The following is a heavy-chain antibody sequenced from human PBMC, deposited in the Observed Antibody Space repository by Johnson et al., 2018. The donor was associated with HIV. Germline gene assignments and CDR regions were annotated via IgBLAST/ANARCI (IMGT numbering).Heavy chain of an antibody. J-gene: IGHJ3*02. V-gene: IGHV3-53*01. CDR2: IYSGGRT. Sequence: VQLVESGGGFIQPGGSLRLSCAASGFTVSSNYMSWVRQAPGKGLEWVSVIYSGGRTFYADSVKGRFTISRDNSKNTLYLQMNSLRAEDTAVYYCARDQSGQYYNFWSGYFNAFDIWGQGTMVTVSS. CDR3: ARDQSGQYYNFWSGYFNAFDI. CDR1: GFTVSSNY. D-gene: IGHD3-3*01.